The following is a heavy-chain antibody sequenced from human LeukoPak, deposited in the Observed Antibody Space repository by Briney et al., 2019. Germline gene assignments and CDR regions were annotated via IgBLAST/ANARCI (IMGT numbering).Heavy chain of an antibody. D-gene: IGHD3-22*01. Sequence: GGSLRLSCAASGFTFSSYSMNWVRQAPGKGLEWVSSISSSSSYIYYADSVEGRFTISRDNAKNSLYLQMNSLRAEDTAVYYCARDARHERITMIVVDASGSMDVWGQGTTVTVSS. J-gene: IGHJ6*02. CDR2: ISSSSSYI. V-gene: IGHV3-21*01. CDR1: GFTFSSYS. CDR3: ARDARHERITMIVVDASGSMDV.